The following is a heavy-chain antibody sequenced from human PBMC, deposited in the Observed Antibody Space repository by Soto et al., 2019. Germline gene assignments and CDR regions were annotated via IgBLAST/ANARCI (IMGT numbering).Heavy chain of an antibody. CDR3: ARDVSGKLGHDS. D-gene: IGHD3-10*01. CDR1: GFTFSSYS. V-gene: IGHV3-7*01. Sequence: LRLSCAASGFTFSSYSMNWVRQAPGKGLEWVANIKQDGSDKNYVGSVKGRFTISRDNAKNSLYLQMNSLRVEDTAVYYCARDVSGKLGHDSWGQGTLVTV. J-gene: IGHJ4*02. CDR2: IKQDGSDK.